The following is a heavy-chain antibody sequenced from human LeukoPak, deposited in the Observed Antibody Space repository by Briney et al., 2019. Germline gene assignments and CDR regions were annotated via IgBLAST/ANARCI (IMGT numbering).Heavy chain of an antibody. CDR3: ARERDSSNYVDY. J-gene: IGHJ4*02. Sequence: GGSLRLSCAASGFTFSTYSMNWVRQAPGKGLEWISDISCSSSTKYYADSVKGRFTISRDNAKNSLYLQMNSLRAEDTAVYYCARERDSSNYVDYWGQGTLVTVSS. CDR1: GFTFSTYS. D-gene: IGHD3-22*01. CDR2: ISCSSSTK. V-gene: IGHV3-48*01.